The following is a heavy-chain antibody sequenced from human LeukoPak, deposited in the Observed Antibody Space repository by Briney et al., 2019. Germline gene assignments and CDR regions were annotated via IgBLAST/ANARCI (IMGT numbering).Heavy chain of an antibody. CDR1: GGFISNHY. V-gene: IGHV4-59*11. Sequence: PSETLSLTCTVSGGFISNHYWSWIRQPPGKGLEWIGNFHYSGSTNYNPSLKSRVTISVDTSKNQFSLKLTSVTAADTAVYYCARDRGGSSWTFDYWGQGTLVTVSS. CDR2: FHYSGST. D-gene: IGHD6-13*01. J-gene: IGHJ4*02. CDR3: ARDRGGSSWTFDY.